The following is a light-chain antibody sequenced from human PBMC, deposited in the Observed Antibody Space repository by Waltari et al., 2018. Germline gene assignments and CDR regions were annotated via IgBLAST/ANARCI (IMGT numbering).Light chain of an antibody. CDR2: LAS. CDR1: QSLLYSSNNKNN. Sequence: DIVMTQYQDSMALTLSERATNNCKSSQSLLYSSNNKNNLAWYQQKPGQPPKLLIHLASTRAAGVPDRFSGSESGTDFTLTVSSLQAEDVAVYYCQQYYSTPPTFGPGTKVDIK. J-gene: IGKJ3*01. V-gene: IGKV4-1*01. CDR3: QQYYSTPPT.